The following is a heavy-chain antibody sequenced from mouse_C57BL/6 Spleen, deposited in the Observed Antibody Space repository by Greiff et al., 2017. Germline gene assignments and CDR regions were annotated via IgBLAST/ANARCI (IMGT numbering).Heavy chain of an antibody. V-gene: IGHV1-15*01. CDR2: IDPETGGT. CDR1: GYTFTDYE. Sequence: QVQLKESGAELVRPGASVTLSCKASGYTFTDYEMHWVKQTPVHGLEWIGAIDPETGGTAYNQKFKGKAILTADKSSSTAYMELRSLTSEDSAVYYCTRDGNLAWFAYWGQGTLVTVSA. D-gene: IGHD2-1*01. J-gene: IGHJ3*01. CDR3: TRDGNLAWFAY.